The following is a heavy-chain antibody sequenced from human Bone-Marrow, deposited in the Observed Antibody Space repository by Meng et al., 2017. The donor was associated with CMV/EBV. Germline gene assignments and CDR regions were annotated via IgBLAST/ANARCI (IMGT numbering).Heavy chain of an antibody. Sequence: ASVKVSCKASGYTFTGYYMHWVRQAPGQGLEWMGWINPNSGGTNYAQKFQGRVTMTRDTSISTAFMELGRLRSDDTAVYYCARGVKAVAGTNWFDPWGHGTLVTVSS. J-gene: IGHJ5*02. CDR2: INPNSGGT. D-gene: IGHD6-19*01. V-gene: IGHV1-2*02. CDR1: GYTFTGYY. CDR3: ARGVKAVAGTNWFDP.